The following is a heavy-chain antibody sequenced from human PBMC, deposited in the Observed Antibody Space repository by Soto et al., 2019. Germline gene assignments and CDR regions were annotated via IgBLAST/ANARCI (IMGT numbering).Heavy chain of an antibody. CDR1: GFTFSSYG. CDR2: IWYDGSNK. D-gene: IGHD2-2*01. J-gene: IGHJ5*02. V-gene: IGHV3-33*01. CDR3: VRDIVVVPAVINWFDP. Sequence: QVQLVESGGGVVQPGRSLRLSCAASGFTFSSYGMHWVRQAPGKGLEWVAVIWYDGSNKYYADSVKGRFTISRDNSKNTLYLQMNSLRAEDTAVYYCVRDIVVVPAVINWFDPWGQGTLVTVSS.